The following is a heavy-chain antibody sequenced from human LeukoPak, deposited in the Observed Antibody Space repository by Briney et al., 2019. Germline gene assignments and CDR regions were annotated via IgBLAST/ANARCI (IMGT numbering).Heavy chain of an antibody. CDR3: AKERRLRFGELLYRVIGSYFDY. J-gene: IGHJ4*02. Sequence: GGSLRLSCAASGFSFANHPMIWVRQAPGKGLEGVSSISASRGITYYADSVKGRFTISRDNSKNTLYLQMNSLRAEDTAVYYCAKERRLRFGELLYRVIGSYFDYWGQGTLVTVSS. CDR2: ISASRGIT. V-gene: IGHV3-23*01. CDR1: GFSFANHP. D-gene: IGHD3-10*01.